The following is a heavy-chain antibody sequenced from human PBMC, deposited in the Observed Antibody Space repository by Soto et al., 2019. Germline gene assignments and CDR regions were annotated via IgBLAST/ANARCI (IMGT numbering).Heavy chain of an antibody. V-gene: IGHV3-30*19. CDR3: ARWGTTGGVDG. Sequence: QVHLVESGGGLVKPGRSLRVSCVASGFTFRSYVIHWVRQAPGKGLEWVALISNAGSDKYYGDSVRGRFTISRDNSKKTVDLQMDSLIPEEAALYYWARWGTTGGVDGWGHGPVVSVSS. CDR2: ISNAGSDK. CDR1: GFTFRSYV. J-gene: IGHJ1*01. D-gene: IGHD3-16*01.